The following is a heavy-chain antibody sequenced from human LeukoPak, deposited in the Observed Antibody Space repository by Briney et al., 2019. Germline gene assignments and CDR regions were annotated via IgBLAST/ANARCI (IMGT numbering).Heavy chain of an antibody. CDR3: ARSFSGYDLAYYYYTDV. D-gene: IGHD5-12*01. CDR1: GGSISSYY. Sequence: SETLCLTCTVSGGSISSYYWSWIRQPPGKGLEWIGYIYYSGSTNYNPSLKSRVTISVDTSKNQFSLKLSSVTAADTAVYYCARSFSGYDLAYYYYTDVWGKGTTVTVSS. J-gene: IGHJ6*03. CDR2: IYYSGST. V-gene: IGHV4-59*01.